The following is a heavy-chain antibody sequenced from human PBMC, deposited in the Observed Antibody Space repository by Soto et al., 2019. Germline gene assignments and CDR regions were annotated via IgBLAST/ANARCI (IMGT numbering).Heavy chain of an antibody. D-gene: IGHD6-19*01. CDR1: GFPFWHYG. J-gene: IGHJ6*02. Sequence: QVQLVESGGGVVQPGRSLRLSCVGSGFPFWHYGMHWVRQAPGKGLEWVAVIWSDGKKESYADFVKGRFAISRDNFKDPVYLQMNSLRAEDTAVYYCARDRDGGWFHMDVWGQGTTVTVSS. CDR3: ARDRDGGWFHMDV. CDR2: IWSDGKKE. V-gene: IGHV3-33*01.